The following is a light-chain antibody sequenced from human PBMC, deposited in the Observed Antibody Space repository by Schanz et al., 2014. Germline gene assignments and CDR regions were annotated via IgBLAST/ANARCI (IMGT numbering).Light chain of an antibody. Sequence: QSVLTQPPSVSGAPGQRVSISCTGSSSNIGSFYDVHWYQQFPGRAPQLVIYGNNNRPSGVPDRFSGSKSGTSASLAISGRRSEDEAEYCCATWDDSLSGRVFGGGTKLPVL. CDR1: SSNIGSFYD. J-gene: IGLJ2*01. CDR2: GNN. V-gene: IGLV1-40*01. CDR3: ATWDDSLSGRV.